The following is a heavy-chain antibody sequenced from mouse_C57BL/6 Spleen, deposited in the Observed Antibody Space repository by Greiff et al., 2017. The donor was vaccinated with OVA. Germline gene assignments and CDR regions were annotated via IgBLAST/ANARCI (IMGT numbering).Heavy chain of an antibody. D-gene: IGHD1-1*01. J-gene: IGHJ4*01. CDR3: ARGTTVHAMDY. CDR2: INPYNGGT. Sequence: VQLQQSGPVLVKPGASVKMSCKASGYTFTDYYMNWVKQSHGKSLEWIGVINPYNGGTSYNQKFKGKATLTVDKSSSTAYMELNSLTSEDSAVYYCARGTTVHAMDYWGQGTSVTVSS. V-gene: IGHV1-19*01. CDR1: GYTFTDYY.